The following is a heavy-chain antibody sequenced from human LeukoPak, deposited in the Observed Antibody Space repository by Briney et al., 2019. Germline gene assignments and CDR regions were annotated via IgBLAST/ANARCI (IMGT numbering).Heavy chain of an antibody. CDR3: ARGLATVNWFDP. CDR2: IYYSGST. V-gene: IGHV4-59*01. J-gene: IGHJ5*02. D-gene: IGHD4-17*01. CDR1: GGSISSYY. Sequence: SETLSLTCTVSGGSISSYYWSWIRQPPGKGLEWIGYIYYSGSTNYNPSLKSRVTISVDTSKNQFSLKLSSVTAADTAVYYCARGLATVNWFDPWGQGTLVTVSS.